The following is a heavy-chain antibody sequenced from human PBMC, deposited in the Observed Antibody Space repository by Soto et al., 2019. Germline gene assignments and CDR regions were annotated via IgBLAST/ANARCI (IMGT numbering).Heavy chain of an antibody. CDR1: GFTFSSYG. V-gene: IGHV3-33*01. Sequence: ESGGGVVQPGRSLRLSCAASGFTFSSYGMHWVRQAPGKGLEWVAVIWYDGSNKYYADSVKGRFTISRDNSKNTLYLQMNGRRAGDTAVYYWGGGGGSGYWGQGTLVTVSS. CDR2: IWYDGSNK. D-gene: IGHD3-10*01. CDR3: GGGGGSGY. J-gene: IGHJ4*02.